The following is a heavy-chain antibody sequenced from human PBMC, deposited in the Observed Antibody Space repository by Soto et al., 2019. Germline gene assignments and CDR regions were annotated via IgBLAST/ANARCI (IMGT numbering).Heavy chain of an antibody. V-gene: IGHV1-18*01. CDR3: ARAGQYYDSSGYAH. D-gene: IGHD3-22*01. CDR1: GYSFGTYG. J-gene: IGHJ4*02. Sequence: QVKLVQSGTEVKKPGASVKVSCKASGYSFGTYGISWVRQAPGQGLEWMGWISAYNGNTNYDQKLQDRATMTTDTSTNTAYLELRSLRSDDTAVYYCARAGQYYDSSGYAHWGQGTLVTVSS. CDR2: ISAYNGNT.